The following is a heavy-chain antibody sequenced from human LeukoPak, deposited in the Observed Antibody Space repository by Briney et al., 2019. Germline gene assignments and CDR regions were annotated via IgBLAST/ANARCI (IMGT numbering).Heavy chain of an antibody. CDR2: IYPGDSDT. Sequence: GESLKISCKGSGYSFTSYWIGWVRQMPGKGLEWMGIIYPGDSDTRYGPSFQGQVTISADKSISTAYLQWSGLKASDTAMYYCARRPAGPQHPFDYWGQGTLVTVSS. J-gene: IGHJ4*02. CDR3: ARRPAGPQHPFDY. V-gene: IGHV5-51*01. CDR1: GYSFTSYW.